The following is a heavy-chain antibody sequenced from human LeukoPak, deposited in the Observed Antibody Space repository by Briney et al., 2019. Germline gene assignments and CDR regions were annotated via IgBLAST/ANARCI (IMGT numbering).Heavy chain of an antibody. CDR2: ISSSSSI. D-gene: IGHD3-3*01. CDR3: ARADFWSGYYMDY. V-gene: IGHV3-48*01. J-gene: IGHJ4*02. Sequence: GGSLRLSRAASGFTFSSYSMNWVRQAPGKGLEWVSYISSSSSIYYADSVKGRFTISRDNAKNALYMQMNSLRAEDTAVYYCARADFWSGYYMDYWGQGTLVTVSS. CDR1: GFTFSSYS.